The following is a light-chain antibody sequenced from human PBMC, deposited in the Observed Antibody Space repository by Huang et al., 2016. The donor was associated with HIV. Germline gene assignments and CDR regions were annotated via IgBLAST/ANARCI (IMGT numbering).Light chain of an antibody. CDR3: QQRSNWPGT. Sequence: EIVLTQSPATLSLSPGERATLSCRASQSVSSYLAWYQQKPGQAPRLLIYDASNRATGIPARFSGSVSGTDFTLTINSREPEDFVVYYCQQRSNWPGTFGQGTKVEIK. CDR1: QSVSSY. CDR2: DAS. J-gene: IGKJ1*01. V-gene: IGKV3-11*01.